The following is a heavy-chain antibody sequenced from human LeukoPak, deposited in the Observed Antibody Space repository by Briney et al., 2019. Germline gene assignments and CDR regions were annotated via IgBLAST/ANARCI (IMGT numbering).Heavy chain of an antibody. CDR2: INPSGGST. CDR3: ARDEDGDYFSI. CDR1: GYTFTSYY. Sequence: GASVKVSCKASGYTFTSYYMHWVRQAPGQGLECMGIINPSGGSTSYAQKFQGRVTMTRDTSTSTVYMELSSLRSEDTAVYHCARDEDGDYFSIWGQGTMVTVSS. D-gene: IGHD4-17*01. V-gene: IGHV1-46*01. J-gene: IGHJ3*02.